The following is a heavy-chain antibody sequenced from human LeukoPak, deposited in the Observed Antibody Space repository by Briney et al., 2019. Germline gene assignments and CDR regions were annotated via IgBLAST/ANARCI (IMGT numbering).Heavy chain of an antibody. CDR2: IYTSGST. J-gene: IGHJ4*02. CDR3: ASQIAVAGSPDY. Sequence: SETLSLTCTVSGGSISSGSYYWSWIRQPAGKGLEWIGRIYTSGSTNYNPSLKSRVTISVDTSKNQFSLKLSSVTAADTAVYYCASQIAVAGSPDYWGQGTLVTVSS. CDR1: GGSISSGSYY. V-gene: IGHV4-61*02. D-gene: IGHD6-19*01.